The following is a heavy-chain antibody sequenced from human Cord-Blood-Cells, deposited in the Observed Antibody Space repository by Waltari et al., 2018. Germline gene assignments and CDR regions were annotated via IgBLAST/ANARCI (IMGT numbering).Heavy chain of an antibody. J-gene: IGHJ6*02. V-gene: IGHV4-34*01. CDR1: GGSFSGYY. D-gene: IGHD3-3*01. Sequence: VQPQQWGAGLLKPSETLSLTCAVYGGSFSGYYWSWIRQPPGKGLEWIGEINHSGSTNYNPSLKSRVTISVDTSKNQFSLKLSSVTAADTAVYYCARYKYDFWSGYYYYYYYGMDVWGQVTTVTVSS. CDR2: INHSGST. CDR3: ARYKYDFWSGYYYYYYYGMDV.